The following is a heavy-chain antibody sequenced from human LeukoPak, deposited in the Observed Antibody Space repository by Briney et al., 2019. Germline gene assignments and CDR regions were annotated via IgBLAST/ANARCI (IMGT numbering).Heavy chain of an antibody. CDR3: ASLDTAKQPLANH. Sequence: GGSLRLSWVASGLIVSNHWMSWVRQAPGKGLEWVANIKEDRGREYYMDSVKGRFTISKDSAKNSLYLQMNSLRVEDTAMYYCASLDTAKQPLANHWGQGTLVTVSS. CDR2: IKEDRGRE. CDR1: GLIVSNHW. D-gene: IGHD5-18*01. V-gene: IGHV3-7*03. J-gene: IGHJ5*02.